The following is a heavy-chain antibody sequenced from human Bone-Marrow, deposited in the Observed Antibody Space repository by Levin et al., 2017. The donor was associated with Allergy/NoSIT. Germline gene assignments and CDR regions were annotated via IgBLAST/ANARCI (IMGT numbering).Heavy chain of an antibody. D-gene: IGHD3-16*02. CDR1: GMTFSSYA. J-gene: IGHJ4*02. V-gene: IGHV3-23*01. Sequence: RAGGSLRLSCVVSGMTFSSYAMSWVRQAPGRGLEWVSSIRDSGSSTFYAGSVKGRFTISRDNIRKTLYLEMNSLRVEDTAVYFCATSGYRDPPGIFWGQGTLVTVSS. CDR2: IRDSGSST. CDR3: ATSGYRDPPGIF.